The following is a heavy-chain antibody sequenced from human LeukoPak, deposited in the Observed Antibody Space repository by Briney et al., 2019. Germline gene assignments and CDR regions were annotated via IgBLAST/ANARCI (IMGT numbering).Heavy chain of an antibody. V-gene: IGHV3-48*03. J-gene: IGHJ4*02. CDR1: GFTFSNFE. Sequence: GGSLRLSCKVSGFTFSNFEMAWVRQGPGMGLEWLAYINDGGNIIRYADAVKGRFTISRDSVKKSGFLQMNSLRVDDTAVYYCARVFSLHSSGIDYWGQGTLVTVSS. D-gene: IGHD1-1*01. CDR3: ARVFSLHSSGIDY. CDR2: INDGGNII.